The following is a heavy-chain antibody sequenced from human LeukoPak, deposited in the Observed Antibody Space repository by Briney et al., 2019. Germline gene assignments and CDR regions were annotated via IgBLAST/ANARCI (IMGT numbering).Heavy chain of an antibody. CDR1: GYTFTSYD. CDR2: INPNSGGT. D-gene: IGHD6-13*01. CDR3: ARGSWLTSPFGYYYYYMDV. J-gene: IGHJ6*03. V-gene: IGHV1-2*02. Sequence: ASVKVSCKASGYTFTSYDLNWVRQAPGQGLEWMGWINPNSGGTNYAQKFQGRVTMTRDTSISTAYMELSRLRSDDTAVYYCARGSWLTSPFGYYYYYMDVWGKGTTVTVSS.